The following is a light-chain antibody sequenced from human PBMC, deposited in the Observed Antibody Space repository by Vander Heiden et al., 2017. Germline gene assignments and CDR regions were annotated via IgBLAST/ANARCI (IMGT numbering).Light chain of an antibody. Sequence: DIQMTQSPSTLSASVGARVTLTCRASQSISTWVAWYQQKPGKPPKALIYTASNLVTGVPSRFSGSGSGTDFTLTINNLQPDDFATYYCQQYNSHSYTFGQGTKLEIK. CDR1: QSISTW. CDR2: TAS. V-gene: IGKV1-5*03. CDR3: QQYNSHSYT. J-gene: IGKJ2*01.